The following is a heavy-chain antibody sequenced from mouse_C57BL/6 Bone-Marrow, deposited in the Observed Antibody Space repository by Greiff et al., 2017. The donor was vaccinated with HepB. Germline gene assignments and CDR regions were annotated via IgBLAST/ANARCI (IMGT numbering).Heavy chain of an antibody. CDR2: ISDGGSYT. J-gene: IGHJ2*01. D-gene: IGHD1-1*01. V-gene: IGHV5-4*01. CDR1: GFTFSSYA. CDR3: ARDPSLYYYGSSYYFDY. Sequence: EVQLVESGGGLVKPGGSLKLSCAASGFTFSSYAMSWVRQTPEKRLEWVATISDGGSYTYYPDNVKGRFTISRDNAKNNLYLQMSHLKSEDTAMYYCARDPSLYYYGSSYYFDYWGQGTTLTVSS.